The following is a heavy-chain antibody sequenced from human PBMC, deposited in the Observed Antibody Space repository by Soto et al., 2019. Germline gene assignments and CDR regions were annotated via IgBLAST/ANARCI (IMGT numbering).Heavy chain of an antibody. CDR2: ISYDGSNK. V-gene: IGHV3-30-3*01. CDR1: GFTFSSYA. J-gene: IGHJ4*02. CDR3: ARAYSSSWYIFDY. D-gene: IGHD6-13*01. Sequence: QVQLVESGGGVVQPGRSLRLSCAASGFTFSSYAMHWVRQAPGKGLEWVAVISYDGSNKYYAHSVKGRFTISRDNSKNTLYLQMNSLRAEDTAVYYCARAYSSSWYIFDYWGQGTLVTVSS.